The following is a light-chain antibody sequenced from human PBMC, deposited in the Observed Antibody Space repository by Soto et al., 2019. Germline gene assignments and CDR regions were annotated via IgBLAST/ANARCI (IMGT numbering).Light chain of an antibody. Sequence: QSVLTQPPSVSEAPGQRVTISCTGSSSNIGAGNGVHWYQQLPGSAPELLIYGNTNRPSGVPDRFSGSKSDTSAPLAITGLQAEDEADYYCQSYDSSLGGYVFGSGTKLTVL. V-gene: IGLV1-40*01. CDR1: SSNIGAGNG. CDR3: QSYDSSLGGYV. J-gene: IGLJ1*01. CDR2: GNT.